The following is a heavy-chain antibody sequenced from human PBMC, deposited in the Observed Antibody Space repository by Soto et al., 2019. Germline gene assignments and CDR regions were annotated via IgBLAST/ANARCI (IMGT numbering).Heavy chain of an antibody. V-gene: IGHV4-59*01. CDR3: VRDRVVGCSSTSCPIYYYYGMDV. CDR1: GGSISSYY. J-gene: IGHJ6*02. D-gene: IGHD2-2*01. CDR2: IYYSGST. Sequence: QVQLQESGPGLVKPSETLSLTCTVSGGSISSYYWSWIRQPPGKGLEWIGYIYYSGSTNYNPSLKSRVTISVDTSKNQFSLKLSSVTAADTAVYYCVRDRVVGCSSTSCPIYYYYGMDVWGQGTTVTVSS.